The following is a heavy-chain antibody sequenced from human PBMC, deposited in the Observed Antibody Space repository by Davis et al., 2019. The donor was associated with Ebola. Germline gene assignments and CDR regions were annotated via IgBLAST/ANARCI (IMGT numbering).Heavy chain of an antibody. J-gene: IGHJ6*04. CDR2: VTSSGGGT. D-gene: IGHD6-19*01. Sequence: GVLKISCAASGFTFSSYAMHWVRQAPGKGLEWVSAVTSSGGGTYYADSVKGRFTISRDNSKNTLYLQMNSLRVEDTAVYYCAKGGSGWPSDYSYGMGVWGKGTTVTVSS. CDR1: GFTFSSYA. CDR3: AKGGSGWPSDYSYGMGV. V-gene: IGHV3-23*01.